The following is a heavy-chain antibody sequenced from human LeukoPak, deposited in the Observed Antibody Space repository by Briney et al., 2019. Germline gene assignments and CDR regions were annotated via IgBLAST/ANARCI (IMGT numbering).Heavy chain of an antibody. CDR1: GYTFTSYG. CDR3: AKVDPITAVTTGEDY. V-gene: IGHV1-18*01. D-gene: IGHD4-17*01. CDR2: ISAHNGDT. Sequence: ASVKASCKASGYTFTSYGISWVRQAPGQGLEWMAWISAHNGDTKYAQKVQGRVTMTTDTSTRTAYMELRSLRSDDTAVYYCAKVDPITAVTTGEDYWGQGTLVTVSS. J-gene: IGHJ4*02.